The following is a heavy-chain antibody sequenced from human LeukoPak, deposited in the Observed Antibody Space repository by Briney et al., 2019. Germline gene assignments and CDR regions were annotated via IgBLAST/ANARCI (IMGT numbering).Heavy chain of an antibody. Sequence: ASVKVPCKASGCTFTSYAMHWVRQAPGQRLEWMGWINAGNGNTKYSQKFQGRVTITRDTSASTAYMELSSLRSEDTAVYYCARGSYGFRWFDPWGQGPLVTVSS. CDR3: ARGSYGFRWFDP. V-gene: IGHV1-3*01. CDR2: INAGNGNT. D-gene: IGHD2-8*01. J-gene: IGHJ5*02. CDR1: GCTFTSYA.